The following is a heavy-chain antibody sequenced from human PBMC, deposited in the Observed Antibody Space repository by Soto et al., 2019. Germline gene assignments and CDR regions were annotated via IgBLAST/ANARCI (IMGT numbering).Heavy chain of an antibody. CDR3: ASEVSSTDGMDV. V-gene: IGHV4-39*01. CDR1: GDSSVSSSSYY. D-gene: IGHD2-15*01. J-gene: IGHJ6*02. Sequence: SETLSLTCTVSGDSSVSSSSYYWGWIRQPPGKGLEWIGSTYYTGNTFYSPSFRSRLTISVDTSKSQFSLKLRSVTAADTATYYCASEVSSTDGMDVWGQGTTVTVSS. CDR2: TYYTGNT.